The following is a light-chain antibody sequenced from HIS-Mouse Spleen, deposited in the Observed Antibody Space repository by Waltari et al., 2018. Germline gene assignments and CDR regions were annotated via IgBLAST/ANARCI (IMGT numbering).Light chain of an antibody. J-gene: IGLJ2*01. CDR2: GKN. CDR1: SLRSYY. Sequence: SSELTQDPAVSVALGQSVRITCQGDSLRSYYASWYQQKPGQAPVLVIYGKNNRPSGIQDRFSGSRSGNTASLTITGAQAEDEADYYCNSRDSSGNHVVFGGGTKLTVL. CDR3: NSRDSSGNHVV. V-gene: IGLV3-19*01.